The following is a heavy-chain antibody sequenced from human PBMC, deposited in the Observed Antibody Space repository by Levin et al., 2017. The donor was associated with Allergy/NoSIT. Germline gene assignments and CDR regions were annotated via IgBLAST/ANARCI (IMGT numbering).Heavy chain of an antibody. V-gene: IGHV4-39*01. Sequence: SETLSLTCTVSGGSISSSSYYWGWIRQPPGKGLEWIGSIYYSGSTYYNPSLKSRVTISVDTSKNQFSLKLSSVTAADTAVYYCARRRGYCSGGSCYGQFDYWGQGTLVTVSS. CDR2: IYYSGST. D-gene: IGHD2-15*01. J-gene: IGHJ4*02. CDR1: GGSISSSSYY. CDR3: ARRRGYCSGGSCYGQFDY.